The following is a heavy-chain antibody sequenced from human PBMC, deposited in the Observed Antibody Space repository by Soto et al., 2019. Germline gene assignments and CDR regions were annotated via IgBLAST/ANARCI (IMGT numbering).Heavy chain of an antibody. CDR3: ALYYYDSSGYYYPFDY. D-gene: IGHD3-22*01. CDR2: IIPILGIA. Sequence: SVKVSCKASGGTFSSYTISWVRQAPGQGLEWMGRIIPILGIANYAQKFQGRVTITADKSTSTAYMELSSLRSEDTAVYYCALYYYDSSGYYYPFDYWGQGTLVTV. J-gene: IGHJ4*02. V-gene: IGHV1-69*02. CDR1: GGTFSSYT.